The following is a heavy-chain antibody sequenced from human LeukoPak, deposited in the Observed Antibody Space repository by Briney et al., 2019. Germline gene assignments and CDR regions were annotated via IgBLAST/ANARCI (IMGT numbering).Heavy chain of an antibody. Sequence: SETLSLTCAVYGGSFSGYYWSWIRQPPGKGLEWIGEINHSGSTNYNPSLKSRVTISVDTSKNQFSLKLSSVTAADTAVYYCAREYTYYYDSSGYYDIWGQGTMVTVSS. D-gene: IGHD3-22*01. J-gene: IGHJ3*02. CDR2: INHSGST. CDR3: AREYTYYYDSSGYYDI. V-gene: IGHV4-34*01. CDR1: GGSFSGYY.